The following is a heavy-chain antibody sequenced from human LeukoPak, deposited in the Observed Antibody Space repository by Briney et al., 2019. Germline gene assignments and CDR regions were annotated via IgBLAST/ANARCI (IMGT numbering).Heavy chain of an antibody. Sequence: GRSLILSCAASGFTLDDYAMHWVRQAPGKGLEWVSGISWNSGSIGYADSVKGRFTISRDNAKNSLYLQMNSLRAEDTALYYCAKDSSRYYYYGMDVWGQGTTVTVSS. CDR3: AKDSSRYYYYGMDV. J-gene: IGHJ6*02. V-gene: IGHV3-9*01. CDR1: GFTLDDYA. D-gene: IGHD2-2*01. CDR2: ISWNSGSI.